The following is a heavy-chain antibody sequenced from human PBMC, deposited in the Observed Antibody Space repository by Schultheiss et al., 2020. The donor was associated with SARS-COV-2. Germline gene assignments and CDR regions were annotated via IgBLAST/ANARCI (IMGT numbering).Heavy chain of an antibody. CDR1: GGSFSGYY. J-gene: IGHJ6*02. V-gene: IGHV4-34*01. D-gene: IGHD1-1*01. CDR3: ARVWRAMGYYYGMDV. CDR2: IYHSGST. Sequence: SETLSLTCAVYGGSFSGYYWSWIRQPPGKGLESIGYIYHSGSTYYNPSLKSRVTISVDRSKNQFSLKLSSVTAADTAVYYCARVWRAMGYYYGMDVWGQGTTVTVSS.